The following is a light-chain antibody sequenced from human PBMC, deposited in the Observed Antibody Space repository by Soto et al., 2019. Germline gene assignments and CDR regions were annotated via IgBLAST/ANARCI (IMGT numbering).Light chain of an antibody. CDR3: SSYTSSSTLYV. V-gene: IGLV2-14*01. Sequence: QSVLTQPASVSGSPRQSITISCTGASXDVGGYTYVSWYQQHPGKAPKLMIYEVNNRPSGVSNRFSGSKSGNTASLTISGLQAEDEADYYCSSYTSSSTLYVFGTGTKV. CDR1: SXDVGGYTY. J-gene: IGLJ1*01. CDR2: EVN.